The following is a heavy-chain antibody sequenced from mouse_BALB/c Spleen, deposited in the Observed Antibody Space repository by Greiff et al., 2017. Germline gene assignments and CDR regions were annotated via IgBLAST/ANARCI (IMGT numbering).Heavy chain of an antibody. V-gene: IGHV1-12*01. CDR3: ARYDDFFAY. CDR2: IYPGNGDT. Sequence: QVQLQQPGAELVKPGASVKMSCKASGYTFTSYNMHWVKQTPGQGLEWIGAIYPGNGDTSYNQKFKGKATLTADKSSSTAYMQLSSLTSEDSAVYYCARYDDFFAYWGQGTLVTVSA. CDR1: GYTFTSYN. D-gene: IGHD2-4*01. J-gene: IGHJ3*01.